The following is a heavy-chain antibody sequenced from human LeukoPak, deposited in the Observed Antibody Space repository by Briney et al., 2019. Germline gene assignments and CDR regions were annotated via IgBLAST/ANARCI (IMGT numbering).Heavy chain of an antibody. CDR2: IRYDGSNE. V-gene: IGHV3-30*02. CDR3: AKDRGFGSGTGYYFDY. D-gene: IGHD3-10*01. CDR1: GFTFSRYG. J-gene: IGHJ4*02. Sequence: GGSLRLSCAASGFTFSRYGMHWVRQAPGKGLDWLAFIRYDGSNEYYADSVKGRFTISRDNSKNTLYLQMNSLRAEDTAVYYCAKDRGFGSGTGYYFDYWGQGTLVSVSS.